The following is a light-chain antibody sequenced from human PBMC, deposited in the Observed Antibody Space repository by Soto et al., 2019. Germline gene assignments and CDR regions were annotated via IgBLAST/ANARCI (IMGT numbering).Light chain of an antibody. J-gene: IGLJ1*01. V-gene: IGLV2-8*01. CDR1: SSDVGGYNY. CDR3: SSHGGANNFYV. CDR2: EVT. Sequence: QSVLTQPPSASGSPGQSVTISCTGTSSDVGGYNYVSWYQQHPGKVPKLMIYEVTKRPSGVPDRFSGSKSGNTASLTVSGLQAEDEADYYCSSHGGANNFYVFGTGTKVTVL.